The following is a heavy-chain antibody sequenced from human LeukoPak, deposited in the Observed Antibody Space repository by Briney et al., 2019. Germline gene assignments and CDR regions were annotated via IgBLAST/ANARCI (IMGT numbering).Heavy chain of an antibody. V-gene: IGHV3-7*01. CDR2: IKQDGSEK. CDR1: GFTFSSYW. J-gene: IGHJ4*02. D-gene: IGHD3-9*01. CDR3: ARATAYYDILTGYLVYDY. Sequence: GGSLRLSCAASGFTFSSYWTSWVRQAPGKGLEWVANIKQDGSEKYYVDSVKGRFTISRDNAKNSLYLQMNSLRAEDTAVYCCARATAYYDILTGYLVYDYWGQGTLVTVSS.